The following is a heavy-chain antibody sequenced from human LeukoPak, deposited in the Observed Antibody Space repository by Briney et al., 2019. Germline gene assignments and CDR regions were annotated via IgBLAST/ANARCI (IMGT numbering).Heavy chain of an antibody. CDR1: GFTFSTHA. J-gene: IGHJ3*02. D-gene: IGHD4-23*01. Sequence: GGSLRLSCAASGFTFSTHAMSWVRQAPGKGLEWVSTISGSGGSTYYADSVKGRFSISRDNSKNTLFLQMNNLRAEDTAVYYCAGSPTVDAAFDIWGQGTMVTVSS. CDR2: ISGSGGST. V-gene: IGHV3-23*01. CDR3: AGSPTVDAAFDI.